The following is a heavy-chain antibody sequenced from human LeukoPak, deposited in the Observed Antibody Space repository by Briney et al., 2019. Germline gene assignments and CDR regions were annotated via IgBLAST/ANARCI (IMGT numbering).Heavy chain of an antibody. CDR2: IRYDGSNK. CDR3: AKEHYDSSGYYLGVAFDI. J-gene: IGHJ3*02. Sequence: GGSLRLSCAASGFTFNNYGMHWVRQAPGKGLEWLAFIRYDGSNKYYADSVKGRFTISRDNSKNTLYLQMNSLRAEDTAVYYCAKEHYDSSGYYLGVAFDIWGQGTMVTVSS. CDR1: GFTFNNYG. D-gene: IGHD3-22*01. V-gene: IGHV3-30*02.